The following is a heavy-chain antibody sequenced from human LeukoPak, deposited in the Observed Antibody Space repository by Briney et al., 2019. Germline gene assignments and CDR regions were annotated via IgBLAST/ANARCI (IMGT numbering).Heavy chain of an antibody. Sequence: PSETLSLTCAVYGGSFSGYYWSWIRQPPGKGLEWIGEINHSGSTNYNPSLKSRVTISVDTSKNQFSLKLSSVTAADTAVYYCASVVVAATFFDYWGQGTLVTVSS. V-gene: IGHV4-34*01. J-gene: IGHJ4*02. CDR3: ASVVVAATFFDY. CDR2: INHSGST. CDR1: GGSFSGYY. D-gene: IGHD2-15*01.